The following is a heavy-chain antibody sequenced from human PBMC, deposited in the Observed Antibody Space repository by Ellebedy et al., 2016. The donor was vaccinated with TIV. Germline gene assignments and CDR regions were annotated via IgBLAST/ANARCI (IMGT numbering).Heavy chain of an antibody. CDR2: ISSNGGST. Sequence: PGGSLRLSCSASGFTFSSYAMHWVRQAPGKGLEYVSAISSNGGSTYYADSVKGRFTISRDNSKNTLYLQMSSLRAVDTAVYYCVIGGRGSVFIGPHDYWGQGTLVTVSS. D-gene: IGHD3-16*01. J-gene: IGHJ4*02. CDR1: GFTFSSYA. CDR3: VIGGRGSVFIGPHDY. V-gene: IGHV3-64D*06.